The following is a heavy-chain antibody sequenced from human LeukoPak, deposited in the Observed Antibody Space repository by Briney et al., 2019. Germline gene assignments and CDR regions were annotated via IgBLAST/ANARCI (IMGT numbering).Heavy chain of an antibody. J-gene: IGHJ1*01. CDR1: GFTFSSYA. V-gene: IGHV3-64D*06. CDR2: ISSNGGST. Sequence: GGSLRLSRSASGFTFSSYAMHWVRQAPGKGLEYVSAISSNGGSTYYADSVKGRFTISRDNSKNTLYLQMSSLRAEDTAVYYCVKPAVAGSLAAGYFQHWGQGTLVTVSS. CDR3: VKPAVAGSLAAGYFQH. D-gene: IGHD6-19*01.